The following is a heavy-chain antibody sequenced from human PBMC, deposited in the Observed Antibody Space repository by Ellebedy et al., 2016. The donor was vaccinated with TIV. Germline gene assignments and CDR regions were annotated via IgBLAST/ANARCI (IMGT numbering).Heavy chain of an antibody. D-gene: IGHD6-6*01. CDR1: GFTFSSYS. CDR2: ISSSSSYI. V-gene: IGHV3-21*01. J-gene: IGHJ4*02. Sequence: GGSLRLSCAASGFTFSSYSMNWVRQAPGKGLEWVSSISSSSSYIYYADSVKGRFTISRDNAKNSLYLQMNSLRAEDTAVYYCARVIPIAAIDYWGQGTLVTVSS. CDR3: ARVIPIAAIDY.